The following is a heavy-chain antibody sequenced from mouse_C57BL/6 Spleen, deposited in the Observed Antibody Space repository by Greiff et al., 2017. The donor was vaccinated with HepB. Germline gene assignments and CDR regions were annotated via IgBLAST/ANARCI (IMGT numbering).Heavy chain of an antibody. CDR2: ISYSGST. D-gene: IGHD4-1*02. Sequence: DVKLQESGPGLAKPSPPLSLTCSAPGYSITSDYWNWIRKFPGNKLEYMGYISYSGSTYYNPSLKSRISITRDTSKNQYYLQLNSVTTEDTATYYCARQLRYYYAMDYWGQGTSVTVSS. CDR3: ARQLRYYYAMDY. CDR1: GYSITSDY. J-gene: IGHJ4*01. V-gene: IGHV3-8*01.